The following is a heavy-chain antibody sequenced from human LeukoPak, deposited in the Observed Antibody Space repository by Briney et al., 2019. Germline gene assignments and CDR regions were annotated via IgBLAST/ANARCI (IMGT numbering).Heavy chain of an antibody. J-gene: IGHJ4*02. D-gene: IGHD6-19*01. CDR2: IHTRGST. Sequence: SETLSLTCTVSGGSISNSDYYWSWIRQPPGKGLEWIGYIHTRGSTNYNPSLKSRVTISVDTSKNQFSLKLSSVTAADTAVYYCAGNSGWYVYNYWGQGTLVSVSS. CDR1: GGSISNSDYY. V-gene: IGHV4-61*05. CDR3: AGNSGWYVYNY.